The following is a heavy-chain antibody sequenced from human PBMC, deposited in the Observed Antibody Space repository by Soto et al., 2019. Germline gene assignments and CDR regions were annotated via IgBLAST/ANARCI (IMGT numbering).Heavy chain of an antibody. J-gene: IGHJ4*02. CDR2: ISAYNGNT. V-gene: IGHV1-18*04. CDR1: DYTLTTYG. Sequence: QVQLVQSGAEVKKPGASVRVSCKASDYTLTTYGITWVRQAPGQGLEWLGWISAYNGNTMYAQKFQGRVTMTTDTSTSTAYMELRSLTSDDTAVYYCARKPTDHFDDWGQGTQVTVSS. CDR3: ARKPTDHFDD. D-gene: IGHD1-26*01.